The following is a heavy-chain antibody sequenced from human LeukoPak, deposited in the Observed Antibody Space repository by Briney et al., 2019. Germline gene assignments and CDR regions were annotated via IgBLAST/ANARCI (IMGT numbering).Heavy chain of an antibody. CDR1: GGSISSSSYY. D-gene: IGHD2-15*01. J-gene: IGHJ4*02. V-gene: IGHV4-39*01. CDR2: IYYSGST. CDR3: ARHRGYCSGGSCFKPHFDY. Sequence: SETLSLTCTVSGGSISSSSYYWGWIRQPPGKGLEWIGSIYYSGSTYYNPSLKSRVTISVDTSKNQFSLKLSSVTAADAAVYHCARHRGYCSGGSCFKPHFDYWGQGTLVTVSS.